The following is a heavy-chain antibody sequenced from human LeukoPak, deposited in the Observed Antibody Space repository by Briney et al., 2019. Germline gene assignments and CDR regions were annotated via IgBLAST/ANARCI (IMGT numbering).Heavy chain of an antibody. J-gene: IGHJ4*02. CDR1: GGXISSSSYY. D-gene: IGHD5-18*01. V-gene: IGHV4-39*01. CDR3: ARVVDTAMVLFDY. CDR2: IYYSGST. Sequence: SETLSLTRTVSGGXISSSSYYWGWIRQPPGKGLEWIGSIYYSGSTYYNPSLKSRVTISVDTSKNQFSLKLSSVTAADTAVYYCARVVDTAMVLFDYWGQGTLVTVSS.